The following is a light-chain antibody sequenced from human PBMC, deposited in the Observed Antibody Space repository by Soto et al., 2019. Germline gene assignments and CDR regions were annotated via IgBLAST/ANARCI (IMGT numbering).Light chain of an antibody. CDR3: QQYGTSPRT. V-gene: IGKV3-20*01. Sequence: EIVLTQSPGTLSLSPGERATLSCRASHSVSSTYLAWYQQKPGQAPRLLIDGASSRATGIPDRFSGSGSGTDFTLTISRLEPEDFAVYFCQQYGTSPRTFGQGTRLEI. CDR1: HSVSSTY. J-gene: IGKJ5*01. CDR2: GAS.